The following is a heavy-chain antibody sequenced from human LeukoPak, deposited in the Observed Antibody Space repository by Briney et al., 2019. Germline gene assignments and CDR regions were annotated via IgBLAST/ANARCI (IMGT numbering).Heavy chain of an antibody. J-gene: IGHJ4*02. CDR3: ARERYCTSATCYVGVPFDS. Sequence: GGSLRLSCAASGFTFNTYYMTWVRQAPGKGLEWVAGIKQDGTENYYMDSVKGRFTISRDNSRNSLYLQMNSLRAEDTAVYFCARERYCTSATCYVGVPFDSWGQGTLVTVSS. CDR1: GFTFNTYY. CDR2: IKQDGTEN. D-gene: IGHD2-2*01. V-gene: IGHV3-7*01.